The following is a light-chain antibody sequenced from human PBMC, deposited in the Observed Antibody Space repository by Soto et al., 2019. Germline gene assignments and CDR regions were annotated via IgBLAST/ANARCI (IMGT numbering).Light chain of an antibody. J-gene: IGLJ1*01. V-gene: IGLV2-14*01. CDR1: SSDVGGYNY. Sequence: QSVLTQPASVSGSPGQSITISCTGTSSDVGGYNYVSWYQQHPGKAPKLMIYEVSNRPSGVSNRFSGSKSGNTASLTISGLQAEDEADYCCSSYTSSSTPWVFGTVTKLTVL. CDR2: EVS. CDR3: SSYTSSSTPWV.